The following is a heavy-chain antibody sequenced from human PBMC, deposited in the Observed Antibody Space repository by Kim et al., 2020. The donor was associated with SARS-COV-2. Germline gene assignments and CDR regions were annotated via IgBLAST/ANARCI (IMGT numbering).Heavy chain of an antibody. J-gene: IGHJ6*02. Sequence: YADSVKGRFTISRDNAKNTLYLQMNSLRAEDTAVYYCARVSWYYSNGMDVWGQGTTVTVSS. CDR3: ARVSWYYSNGMDV. V-gene: IGHV3-74*01.